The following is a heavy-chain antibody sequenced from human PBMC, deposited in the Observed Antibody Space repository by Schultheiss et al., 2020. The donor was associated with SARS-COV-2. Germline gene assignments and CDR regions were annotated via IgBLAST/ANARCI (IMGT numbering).Heavy chain of an antibody. Sequence: SETLSLTCTVSGAYISSSNYYWGWIRQTPGKGLEWIGTIYYSGSTNYNPSLKSRVTISVDTSKNQFSLKLSSVTAADTAVYYCARVNYYDSSGYYDYWGQGTLVTVSS. CDR2: IYYSGST. V-gene: IGHV4-39*07. J-gene: IGHJ4*02. CDR3: ARVNYYDSSGYYDY. D-gene: IGHD3-22*01. CDR1: GAYISSSNYY.